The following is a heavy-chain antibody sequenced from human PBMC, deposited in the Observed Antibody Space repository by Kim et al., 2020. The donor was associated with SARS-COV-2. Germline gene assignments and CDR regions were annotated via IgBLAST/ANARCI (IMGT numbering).Heavy chain of an antibody. CDR2: A. CDR3: ARHNGLYYFDY. Sequence: ANYAQKVQGRVTITADESTSTAYMELSSLRLEDTAVYYCARHNGLYYFDYWGQGTLVTVSS. J-gene: IGHJ4*02. V-gene: IGHV1-69*01. D-gene: IGHD1-1*01.